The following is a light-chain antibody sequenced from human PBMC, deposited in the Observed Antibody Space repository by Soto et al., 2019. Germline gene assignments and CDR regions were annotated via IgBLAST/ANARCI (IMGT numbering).Light chain of an antibody. CDR1: QSVSSN. Sequence: IGMTQSPATLSASPGERATLSCRASQSVSSNLAWYQQTPGQPTRLLIYGACTRGTGIPAMFSGSGSGTVFTLTIGILAPEDFAEYCYQYYGRSRTFGQGTKVDI. CDR3: QYYGRSRT. CDR2: GAC. V-gene: IGKV3D-15*01. J-gene: IGKJ1*01.